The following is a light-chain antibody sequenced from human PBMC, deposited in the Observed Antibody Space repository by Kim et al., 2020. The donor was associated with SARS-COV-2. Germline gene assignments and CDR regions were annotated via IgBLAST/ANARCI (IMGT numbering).Light chain of an antibody. J-gene: IGLJ1*01. Sequence: SSELTQDPAVSVALGQTVRITCQGDSLRSYYASWYQQKPGQAPVLVIYGKNNRPSGIPDRFSGSSSGNTASLTITGAQSEDEADYYCNSRDSSGNQRYVF. V-gene: IGLV3-19*01. CDR1: SLRSYY. CDR2: GKN. CDR3: NSRDSSGNQRYV.